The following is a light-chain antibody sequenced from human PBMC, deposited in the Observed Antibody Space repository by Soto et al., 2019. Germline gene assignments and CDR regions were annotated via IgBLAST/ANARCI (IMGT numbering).Light chain of an antibody. CDR1: QSVSSN. CDR3: QQYNNWPPIT. CDR2: GXX. Sequence: EIVMTQSPATLSVSPGERATLSCRASQSVSSNLAWYQQKPGQXXRXXXXGXXXXAXGIPARFSGSGSGTEFTLTISSLQSEDFAVYYCQQYNNWPPITFGQGTRLEIK. V-gene: IGKV3-15*01. J-gene: IGKJ5*01.